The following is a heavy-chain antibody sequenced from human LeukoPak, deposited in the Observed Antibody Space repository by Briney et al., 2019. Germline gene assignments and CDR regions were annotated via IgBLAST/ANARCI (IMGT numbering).Heavy chain of an antibody. CDR2: IRDIGISS. CDR1: GFTFSSYS. CDR3: VKKRWTYHDACDV. Sequence: GGSLRLSCAASGFTFSSYSMNWVRQAPGKGLEWVSDIRDIGISSNYADSVKGRFTISRDNSKNTVNLQMNSLRVEDTAVYYCVKKRWTYHDACDVWGQGTMVTVSS. D-gene: IGHD5-24*01. V-gene: IGHV3-23*01. J-gene: IGHJ3*01.